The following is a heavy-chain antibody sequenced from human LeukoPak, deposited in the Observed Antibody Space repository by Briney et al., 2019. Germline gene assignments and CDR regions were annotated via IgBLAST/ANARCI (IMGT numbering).Heavy chain of an antibody. J-gene: IGHJ3*02. CDR1: GGSFSDYY. Sequence: PSETLSLTCAVYGGSFSDYYWSWIRQPPGKGLEWIGEINHSESTNYNPSLKSRVTISVDTSKNQFSLKLSSVTAADTAVYYCVRRASDFWSAYQGSSAFDIWGQGTMVTVSS. CDR3: VRRASDFWSAYQGSSAFDI. V-gene: IGHV4-34*01. D-gene: IGHD3-3*01. CDR2: INHSEST.